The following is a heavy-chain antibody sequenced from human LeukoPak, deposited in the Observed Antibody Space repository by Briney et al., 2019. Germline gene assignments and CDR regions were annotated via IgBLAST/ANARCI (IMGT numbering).Heavy chain of an antibody. CDR3: AKDRAIWFGELSYYFDY. V-gene: IGHV3-30*18. D-gene: IGHD3-10*01. Sequence: GRSLRLSCAASGFTFSSYGMPWVRQAPGKGLEWVAVISYDGSNKYYADSVKGRFTISRDNSKNTLYLQMNSLRAEDTAVYYCAKDRAIWFGELSYYFDYWGQGTLVTVSS. CDR1: GFTFSSYG. J-gene: IGHJ4*02. CDR2: ISYDGSNK.